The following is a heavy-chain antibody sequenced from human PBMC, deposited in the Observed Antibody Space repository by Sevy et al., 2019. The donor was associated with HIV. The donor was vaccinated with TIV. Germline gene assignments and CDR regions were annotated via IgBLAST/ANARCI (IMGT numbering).Heavy chain of an antibody. V-gene: IGHV3-23*01. CDR3: VKEANLGY. CDR2: ISPSGDGT. Sequence: GGSLRLSCLASGFTFSSYTMTWVRQAPGKGLEWVSVISPSGDGTFYADSVRGRFTISRDNSKNTLYLQMNSLRAEDTALYYCVKEANLGYWGQRTLVTVSS. J-gene: IGHJ4*02. CDR1: GFTFSSYT.